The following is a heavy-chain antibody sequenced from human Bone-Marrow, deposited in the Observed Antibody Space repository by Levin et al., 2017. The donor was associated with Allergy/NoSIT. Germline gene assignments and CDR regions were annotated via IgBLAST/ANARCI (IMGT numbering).Heavy chain of an antibody. CDR1: GGSISSGGYS. Sequence: PSETLSLTCAVSGGSISSGGYSWSWIRQPPGKGLEWIGYIYHSGSTYYNPSLKSRVTISVDRSKNQFSLKLSSVTAADTAVYYCARGNSQGVMRWFDPWGQGTLVTVSS. V-gene: IGHV4-30-2*01. D-gene: IGHD3-16*01. CDR2: IYHSGST. J-gene: IGHJ5*02. CDR3: ARGNSQGVMRWFDP.